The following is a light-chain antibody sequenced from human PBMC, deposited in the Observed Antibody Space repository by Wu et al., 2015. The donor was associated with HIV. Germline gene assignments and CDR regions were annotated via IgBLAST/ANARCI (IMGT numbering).Light chain of an antibody. CDR2: GVS. CDR1: QSVRSN. V-gene: IGKV3D-15*01. J-gene: IGKJ1*01. Sequence: EIVMTQAPATLSVSPGERATLSCRASQSVRSNLAWYQQKPGQAPRLLIFGVSNRASGIPARFSGSGSGTDFTLTISRLEPEDFAVYYCQQYDSSPPWTFGQGTEGGSQ. CDR3: QQYDSSPPWT.